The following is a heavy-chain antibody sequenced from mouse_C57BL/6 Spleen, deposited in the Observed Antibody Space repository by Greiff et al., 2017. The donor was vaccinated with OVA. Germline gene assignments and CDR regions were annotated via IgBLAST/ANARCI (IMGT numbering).Heavy chain of an antibody. Sequence: QVQLKQSGAELVKPGASVKISCKASGYAFSSYWMNWVKQRPGKGLEWIGQIYPGDGDTNYNGKFKGKATLTADKSSSTAYMQLSSLTSEDSAVYFCARDYYGSSYLDVWGTGTTVTVSS. CDR2: IYPGDGDT. J-gene: IGHJ1*03. V-gene: IGHV1-80*01. CDR3: ARDYYGSSYLDV. D-gene: IGHD1-1*01. CDR1: GYAFSSYW.